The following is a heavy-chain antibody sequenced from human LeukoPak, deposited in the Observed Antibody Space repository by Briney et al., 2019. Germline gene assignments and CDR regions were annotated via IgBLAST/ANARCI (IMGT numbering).Heavy chain of an antibody. D-gene: IGHD6-19*01. Sequence: EPSETLSLTCTVSGGSISSGGYYWSWIRQPPGKGLEWIGSIYYSGSTYYNPSLKSRVTISVDTSKNQFSLKLSSVTAADTAVYYCASIAVAGTGSFYWGQGTLVTVSS. V-gene: IGHV4-39*07. CDR1: GGSISSGGYY. CDR3: ASIAVAGTGSFY. J-gene: IGHJ4*02. CDR2: IYYSGST.